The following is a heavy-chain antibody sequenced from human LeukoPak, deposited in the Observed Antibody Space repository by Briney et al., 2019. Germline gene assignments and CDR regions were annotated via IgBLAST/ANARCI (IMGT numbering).Heavy chain of an antibody. D-gene: IGHD4-23*01. CDR1: GGSISSSSYD. J-gene: IGHJ4*02. CDR2: IYYSGNT. Sequence: SETLSLTCTVSGGSISSSSYDWGWIRQPPGKGLEWIGSIYYSGNTYYNPSLKSRVTISIDTSKNQFSLKLSSVTAADTAVYYCANSANYGGNSGYFDYWGQGTLVTVSS. V-gene: IGHV4-39*01. CDR3: ANSANYGGNSGYFDY.